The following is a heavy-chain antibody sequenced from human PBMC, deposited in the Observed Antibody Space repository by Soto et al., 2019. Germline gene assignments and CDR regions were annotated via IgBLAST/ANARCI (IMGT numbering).Heavy chain of an antibody. CDR3: AKDAVSGSRRVPFNYYGMDV. J-gene: IGHJ6*02. Sequence: QVQLVESGGSVVQPGRSLRLSCAASGFSFSIYGMHWVRQAPGKGLQWVAAISYDGSERYYADSVKGRFTISRDNSNNTLYLQMNSLRAEDTAVYYCAKDAVSGSRRVPFNYYGMDVWGQGTTVTVSS. V-gene: IGHV3-30*18. CDR2: ISYDGSER. CDR1: GFSFSIYG. D-gene: IGHD3-10*01.